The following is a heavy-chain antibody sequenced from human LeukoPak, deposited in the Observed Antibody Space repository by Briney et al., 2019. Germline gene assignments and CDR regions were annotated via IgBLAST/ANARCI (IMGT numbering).Heavy chain of an antibody. CDR1: GFTFSAYG. D-gene: IGHD3-3*01. J-gene: IGHJ4*02. CDR2: ISGSGGST. Sequence: GGSLRLSCAASGFTFSAYGMSWVRQAPGKGLEWVSAISGSGGSTYYADSVKGRFTISRDNSKNTLYLQMNSLRAEDTAVYYCANVNHPNYDFWSGYYRRDYWGQGTLVTVSS. V-gene: IGHV3-23*01. CDR3: ANVNHPNYDFWSGYYRRDY.